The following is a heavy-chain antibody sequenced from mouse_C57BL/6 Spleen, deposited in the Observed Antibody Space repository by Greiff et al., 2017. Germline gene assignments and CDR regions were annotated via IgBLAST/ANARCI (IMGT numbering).Heavy chain of an antibody. V-gene: IGHV1-4*01. J-gene: IGHJ3*01. CDR3: ESSDSNLAWFAY. CDR1: GYTFTSYT. D-gene: IGHD6-1*01. Sequence: QVQLKESGAELARPGASVKMSCKASGYTFTSYTMHWVKQRPGQGLEWIGYINPSRGYTKYNQKFKDKATLTADKSSSTAYLQLSSLTSEDSAVYYCESSDSNLAWFAYWGQGTLVTVSA. CDR2: INPSRGYT.